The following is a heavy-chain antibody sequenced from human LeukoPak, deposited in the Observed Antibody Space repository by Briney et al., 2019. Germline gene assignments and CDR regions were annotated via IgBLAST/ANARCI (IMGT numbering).Heavy chain of an antibody. V-gene: IGHV5-51*01. CDR1: GYIFTSYW. CDR3: ARGYCSGGTCYFDAFDI. J-gene: IGHJ3*02. D-gene: IGHD2-15*01. Sequence: RGESLQISCKGSGYIFTSYWIGWVRQMPGKGLEWMGTIYPGDSDTRYSPSFQGQVTISADKSISTAYLQWSSLKASDTAMYYCARGYCSGGTCYFDAFDIWGQGTMVTVSS. CDR2: IYPGDSDT.